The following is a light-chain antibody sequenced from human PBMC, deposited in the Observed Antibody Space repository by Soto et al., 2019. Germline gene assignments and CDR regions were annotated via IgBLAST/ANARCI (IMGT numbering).Light chain of an antibody. CDR1: TSDIGTYSY. CDR3: CSSTGISTLL. V-gene: IGLV2-14*01. CDR2: EVS. J-gene: IGLJ1*01. Sequence: QSALTQPASVSGSPGQSITISCTGTTSDIGTYSYVSWYQQHAGKAPKLIIYEVSHRPSGVSNRFSGSKSGSTASLTISGLQAEDEAHYYCCSSTGISTLLFATATKVTVL.